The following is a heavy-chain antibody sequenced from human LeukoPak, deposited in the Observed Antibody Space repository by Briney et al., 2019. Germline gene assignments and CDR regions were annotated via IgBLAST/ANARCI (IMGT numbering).Heavy chain of an antibody. V-gene: IGHV5-51*01. CDR3: ARRGSSSSPFGN. CDR2: IYPGDSDT. Sequence: GESLKISCKGSGYSFTTYGIGWVRQMPGKGLEVMGIIYPGDSDTRYSPSFQGQVPISAAKSISSAYLQWSRLYASDTAMYYRARRGSSSSPFGNWGQGTPVTVYS. CDR1: GYSFTTYG. D-gene: IGHD6-6*01. J-gene: IGHJ4*02.